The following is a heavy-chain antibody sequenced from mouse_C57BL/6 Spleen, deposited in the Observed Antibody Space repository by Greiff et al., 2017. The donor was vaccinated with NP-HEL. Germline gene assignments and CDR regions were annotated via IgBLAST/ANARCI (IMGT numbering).Heavy chain of an antibody. CDR3: ARKEVYYYGSFAY. Sequence: VQLQQSGAELVKPGASVKISCKASGYAFSSYWMTWVRQRPGKGLEWIGQIYPGDGDTNYNGKFKGKATLTADKSASTAYMQLSSLTSEDSAVYFCARKEVYYYGSFAYWGQGTLVTVSA. D-gene: IGHD1-1*01. V-gene: IGHV1-80*01. CDR1: GYAFSSYW. J-gene: IGHJ3*01. CDR2: IYPGDGDT.